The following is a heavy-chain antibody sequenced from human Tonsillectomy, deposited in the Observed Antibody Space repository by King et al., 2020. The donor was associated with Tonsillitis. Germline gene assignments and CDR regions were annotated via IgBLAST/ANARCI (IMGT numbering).Heavy chain of an antibody. Sequence: QLVQSGAEVKKPGASVKVSCKVSGDTLTELSMNWVRQAPGKGLEWMGGFDPEDGERVYAQKFQGRVTMTGDTSKDTAYMELSSLRSEDTAVYYCATVASITMVRGVIHGIFDYWGQGTLVTVSS. CDR1: GDTLTELS. D-gene: IGHD3-10*01. CDR2: FDPEDGER. CDR3: ATVASITMVRGVIHGIFDY. J-gene: IGHJ4*02. V-gene: IGHV1-24*01.